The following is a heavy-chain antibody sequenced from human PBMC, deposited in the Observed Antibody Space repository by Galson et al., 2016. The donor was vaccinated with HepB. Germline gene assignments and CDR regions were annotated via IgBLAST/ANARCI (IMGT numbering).Heavy chain of an antibody. CDR2: ISGSGDTT. J-gene: IGHJ4*02. Sequence: SLRLSCAASGFTFSSYPMSWVRQALGKGLEWVSRISGSGDTTNYADSVRGRFTISRDNSKSTLFLQLGSLRAGDTAVYYCASMGGGSGSWYKDWGQGNLVTVSS. CDR1: GFTFSSYP. CDR3: ASMGGGSGSWYKD. V-gene: IGHV3-23*01. D-gene: IGHD6-13*01.